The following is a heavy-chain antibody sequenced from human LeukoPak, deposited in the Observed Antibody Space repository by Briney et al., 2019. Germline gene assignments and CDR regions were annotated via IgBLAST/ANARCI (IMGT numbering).Heavy chain of an antibody. J-gene: IGHJ6*03. CDR1: GFTFSNAW. CDR3: ARLAANYYYYYMDV. CDR2: IKQDGSEK. Sequence: PGGSLRLSCAASGFTFSNAWMSWVRQAPGKGLEWVANIKQDGSEKYYVDSVKGRFTISRDNAKNSLYLQMNSLRAEDTAVYYCARLAANYYYYYMDVWGKGTTVTISS. V-gene: IGHV3-7*01. D-gene: IGHD6-25*01.